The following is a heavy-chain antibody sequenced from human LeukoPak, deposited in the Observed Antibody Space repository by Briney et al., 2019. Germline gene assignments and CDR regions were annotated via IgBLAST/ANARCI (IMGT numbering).Heavy chain of an antibody. CDR2: IIPIFGTA. Sequence: ASVKVSCKASGGTFSSYAISWVRQAPGQGLEWMGGIIPIFGTANYAQKFQGRVTITTDESTSTAYMELSGLRSEDTAVYYCARGGSGSYEYYFDYWGQGTLVTVSS. J-gene: IGHJ4*02. CDR3: ARGGSGSYEYYFDY. CDR1: GGTFSSYA. V-gene: IGHV1-69*05. D-gene: IGHD1-26*01.